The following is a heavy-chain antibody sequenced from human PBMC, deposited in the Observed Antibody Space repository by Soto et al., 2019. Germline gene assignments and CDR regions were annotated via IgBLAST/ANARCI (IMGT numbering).Heavy chain of an antibody. D-gene: IGHD3-16*02. CDR2: IYWDDDK. CDR1: GFSLSSTGVG. V-gene: IGHV2-5*02. Sequence: SGPTLVNPSQTLTLTCTFSGFSLSSTGVGVAWIRQPPGKALEWLAVIYWDDDKRYSTSLKNRLTVSKDTSKNQVVLTMTNVAPADTATYYCAHGTFGGIIVAGAMDVWGQGITVTVSS. CDR3: AHGTFGGIIVAGAMDV. J-gene: IGHJ6*02.